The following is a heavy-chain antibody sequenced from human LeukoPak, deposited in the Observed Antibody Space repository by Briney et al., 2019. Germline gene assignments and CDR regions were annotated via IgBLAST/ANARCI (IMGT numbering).Heavy chain of an antibody. V-gene: IGHV3-48*03. CDR1: GFTFSSYE. CDR2: ISSSGSTI. Sequence: PGGSLRLSCAASGFTFSSYEMNWVRQAPGKGLEWVSYISSSGSTIYYADSVKGRFTISRDNAKNPLYLQMNSLRAEDTAVYYCAREYSSSLADYWGQGTLVTVSS. D-gene: IGHD6-13*01. J-gene: IGHJ4*02. CDR3: AREYSSSLADY.